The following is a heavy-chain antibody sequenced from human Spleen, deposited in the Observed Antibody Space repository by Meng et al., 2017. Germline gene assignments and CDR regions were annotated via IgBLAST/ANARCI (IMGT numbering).Heavy chain of an antibody. J-gene: IGHJ4*02. V-gene: IGHV4-34*01. CDR1: GGSFRDYY. CDR2: INHSGST. D-gene: IGHD4-11*01. CDR3: ARGPTTMAHDFDY. Sequence: HGGAGPLKPSETLSLHCVFVGGSFRDYYWRWVRQPPGKGLEWIGEINHSGSTNYNPSLESRATISVDTSQNNLSLKLSSVTAADSAVYYCARGPTTMAHDFDYWGQGTLVTVSS.